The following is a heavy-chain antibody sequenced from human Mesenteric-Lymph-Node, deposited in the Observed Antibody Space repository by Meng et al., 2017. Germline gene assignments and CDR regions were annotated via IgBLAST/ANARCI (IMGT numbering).Heavy chain of an antibody. J-gene: IGHJ2*01. CDR2: IYASVST. CDR1: VGSISNYC. V-gene: IGHV4-4*07. CDR3: VRDGSSSSGGTL. Sequence: QAAGPGLVKPPKTLSPTCQVSVGSISNYCWSWIRQPAGKGLEWIGRIYASVSTNYNPSLRTRITMSVDTSKSQFSLKLTSITAADTAVYYCVRDGSSSSGGTLWGRGTLVTVSS. D-gene: IGHD2-2*01.